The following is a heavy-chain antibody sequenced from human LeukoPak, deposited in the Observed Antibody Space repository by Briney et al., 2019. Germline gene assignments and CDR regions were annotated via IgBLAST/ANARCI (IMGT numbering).Heavy chain of an antibody. Sequence: GGSLRLSRAASGFTFSRYEMKWVRQAPGKGLEWVSYISSGGSTTYYADSVKGRFTIFRDNAKNSLYLQMNSLRAEDTALYYRAKAPRVEGYYFDYWGQGTLVTVSS. V-gene: IGHV3-48*03. CDR2: ISSGGSTT. J-gene: IGHJ4*02. CDR1: GFTFSRYE. CDR3: AKAPRVEGYYFDY.